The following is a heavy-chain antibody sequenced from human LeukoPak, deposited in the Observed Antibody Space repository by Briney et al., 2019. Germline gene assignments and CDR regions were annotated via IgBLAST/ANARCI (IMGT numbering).Heavy chain of an antibody. D-gene: IGHD6-19*01. CDR2: IYYSGST. CDR1: GGSISSSSYY. Sequence: SETLSLTCTVSGGSISSSSYYWGWIRQPPGKGLEWIGSIYYSGSTYYNPSLKSRVTISVDTSKNQFSLKLSSVTAADTAVYYCARHRIAVVGWVYYFDYWGQGTLVTVSS. J-gene: IGHJ4*02. V-gene: IGHV4-39*01. CDR3: ARHRIAVVGWVYYFDY.